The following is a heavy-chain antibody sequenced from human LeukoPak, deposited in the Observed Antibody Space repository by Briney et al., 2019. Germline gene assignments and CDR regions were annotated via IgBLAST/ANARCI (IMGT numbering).Heavy chain of an antibody. V-gene: IGHV3-7*01. CDR1: GFTFSSYW. Sequence: GGSLRLSCAASGFTFSSYWMSWVRQAPGKGLEWVANIKQDGSEKYYVDSVKGRFTISRDNAKNSLYLQMNSLRAEDTAVYYCARDFGQGDGLWFGEYYFDYWGQGTLVTVSS. J-gene: IGHJ4*02. CDR3: ARDFGQGDGLWFGEYYFDY. CDR2: IKQDGSEK. D-gene: IGHD3-10*01.